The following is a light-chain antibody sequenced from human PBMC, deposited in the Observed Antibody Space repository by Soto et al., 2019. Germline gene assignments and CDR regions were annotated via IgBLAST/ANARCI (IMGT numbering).Light chain of an antibody. CDR2: GAS. CDR1: QSIRNN. J-gene: IGKJ4*01. V-gene: IGKV3-15*01. Sequence: EIVMTQSPATLSVSPGETASLSCRASQSIRNNLAWYQQRPGQTHTLLIYGASTRAPGVQANFRGSGSGTEFTLTINGLQSEHFALYWCKQYDNWPPTFGGGTKADIK. CDR3: KQYDNWPPT.